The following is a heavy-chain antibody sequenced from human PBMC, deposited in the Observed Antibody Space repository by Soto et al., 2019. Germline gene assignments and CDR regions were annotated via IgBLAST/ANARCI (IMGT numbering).Heavy chain of an antibody. Sequence: GGSLRLSCAASGFTFDDYAMHWVRQAPGKGLEWVSGISWNSGSIGYADSVKGRFTISRDNAKNSLYLQMNSLRSEDTAFYYCAKDNFTAVTSKFDYWGQGTLVTVSS. J-gene: IGHJ4*02. V-gene: IGHV3-9*01. CDR2: ISWNSGSI. CDR1: GFTFDDYA. CDR3: AKDNFTAVTSKFDY. D-gene: IGHD4-17*01.